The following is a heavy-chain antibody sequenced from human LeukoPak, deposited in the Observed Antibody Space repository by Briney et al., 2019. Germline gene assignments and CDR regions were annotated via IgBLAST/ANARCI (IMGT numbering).Heavy chain of an antibody. J-gene: IGHJ6*02. CDR2: VDPDGSGK. CDR1: GFTISSYW. Sequence: PGGSLRLSCAASGFTISSYWMNWVRQAPGKGLEWVANVDPDGSGKYYIDSVKGRFTVSRDNAKNSLYLQMTSLRAEDTAVYYCASRTMVRGVIYYYYYGMDVWGQGTTVTVSS. CDR3: ASRTMVRGVIYYYYYGMDV. D-gene: IGHD3-10*01. V-gene: IGHV3-7*01.